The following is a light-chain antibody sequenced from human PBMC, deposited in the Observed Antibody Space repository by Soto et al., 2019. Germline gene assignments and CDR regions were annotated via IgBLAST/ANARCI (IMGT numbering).Light chain of an antibody. Sequence: IVLSQSPGALSLSPGKRATLSCRASQSISSSYLAWYQQRPGQAPRLLIYGATSRATGIPDRFSGSGSGTEFTLTISRLAPEAFAVYYCQQSGSSSWTFGQGTKVDIK. J-gene: IGKJ1*01. V-gene: IGKV3-20*01. CDR1: QSISSSY. CDR3: QQSGSSSWT. CDR2: GAT.